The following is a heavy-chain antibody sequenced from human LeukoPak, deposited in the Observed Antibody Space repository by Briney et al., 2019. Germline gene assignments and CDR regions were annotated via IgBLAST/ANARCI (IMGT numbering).Heavy chain of an antibody. D-gene: IGHD3-16*02. CDR2: ISSSSSYI. J-gene: IGHJ4*02. CDR3: ARDLNYDYVWGSYRLSGFDY. V-gene: IGHV3-21*04. Sequence: PGGSLRLSCAASGFTFSRYSMNWVRQAPGKGLEWVSCISSSSSYIYYANSVKGRFTISRDNAKNSLYLQMNSLRAEDTALYYCARDLNYDYVWGSYRLSGFDYWGQGTLVTVSS. CDR1: GFTFSRYS.